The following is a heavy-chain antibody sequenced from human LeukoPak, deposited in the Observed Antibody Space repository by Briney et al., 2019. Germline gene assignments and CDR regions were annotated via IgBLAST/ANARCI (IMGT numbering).Heavy chain of an antibody. V-gene: IGHV3-23*01. CDR3: VRDFRWRGQYYFDY. J-gene: IGHJ4*02. CDR1: GFTFSSYA. CDR2: ISGSGGST. D-gene: IGHD1-1*01. Sequence: GRSLRLSCAASGFTFSSYAMSWVRQAPGKGLEWVSAISGSGGSTYYADSVKGRFTISRDNSKNTLYLQMNSLRAEDTAVYYCVRDFRWRGQYYFDYWGQGTLVTVSS.